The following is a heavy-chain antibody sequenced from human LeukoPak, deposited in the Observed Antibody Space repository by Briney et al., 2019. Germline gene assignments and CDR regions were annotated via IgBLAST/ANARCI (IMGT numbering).Heavy chain of an antibody. Sequence: GGSLRLSCAASGFTFNTYAMHWVRQAPGKGLEWVALISYAGNNKFYRDSVKGRFSVSRDNSKSTLQMDNLRLEDTAVYCCARAGSAGLYYYYMDVWGKGTMVTVSS. CDR1: GFTFNTYA. J-gene: IGHJ6*03. CDR2: ISYAGNNK. V-gene: IGHV3-30-3*01. CDR3: ARAGSAGLYYYYMDV. D-gene: IGHD6-25*01.